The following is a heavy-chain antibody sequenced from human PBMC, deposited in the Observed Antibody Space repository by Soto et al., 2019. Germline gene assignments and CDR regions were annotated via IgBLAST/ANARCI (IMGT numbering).Heavy chain of an antibody. Sequence: GASVKVSCKASGYTFTSYAMHWVRQAPGQRLEWMGWINAGNGNTKYSQKFQGRVTITRDTSASTAYMELSSLRSEDTAVYYCARDLDGVPEWYDSSGFHYWGQGTLVTVSS. V-gene: IGHV1-3*01. D-gene: IGHD3-22*01. CDR2: INAGNGNT. CDR3: ARDLDGVPEWYDSSGFHY. J-gene: IGHJ4*02. CDR1: GYTFTSYA.